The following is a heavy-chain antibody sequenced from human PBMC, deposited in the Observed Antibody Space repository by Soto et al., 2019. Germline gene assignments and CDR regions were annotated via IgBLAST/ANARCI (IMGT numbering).Heavy chain of an antibody. CDR3: ARTDRDFYGLDV. V-gene: IGHV3-13*05. Sequence: EVQLVESGGGLVQPGGSLRLSCEASGFTLRIYDMQWVRQGTGKGLEWVSGISAAGDPDYADSVEGRFTISRENAQNSFFLQMNSLRVGDTAVYYCARTDRDFYGLDVWGQGTTVIVSS. J-gene: IGHJ6*02. CDR2: ISAAGDP. CDR1: GFTLRIYD.